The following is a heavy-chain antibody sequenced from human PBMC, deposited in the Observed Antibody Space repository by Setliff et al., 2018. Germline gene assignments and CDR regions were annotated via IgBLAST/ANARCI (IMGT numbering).Heavy chain of an antibody. CDR2: ISAYTGNT. CDR3: ARINFYVSSGYYYAPDF. J-gene: IGHJ4*02. V-gene: IGHV1-18*01. D-gene: IGHD3-22*01. CDR1: GYTFTNYG. Sequence: ASVKVSCKASGYTFTNYGISWVRQAPGQGLEWMGWISAYTGNTYSAQKFQGRLTMTTDTSTTTAYMELKNLRSDDTAVYYCARINFYVSSGYYYAPDFWGQGTLVTVSS.